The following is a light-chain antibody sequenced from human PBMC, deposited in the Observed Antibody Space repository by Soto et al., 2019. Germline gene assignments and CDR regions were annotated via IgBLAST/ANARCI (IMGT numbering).Light chain of an antibody. V-gene: IGKV1-5*01. Sequence: DIQMTQSPSTLSASVGDRVTITCRASQSISTWLAWYQQKPGKAPKLLIYDVSSLESGVPSRFSGSGFRTEFTLTISSLQPDDVATYYCQQYNSYPWTFGQGTKVDIK. CDR1: QSISTW. CDR2: DVS. J-gene: IGKJ1*01. CDR3: QQYNSYPWT.